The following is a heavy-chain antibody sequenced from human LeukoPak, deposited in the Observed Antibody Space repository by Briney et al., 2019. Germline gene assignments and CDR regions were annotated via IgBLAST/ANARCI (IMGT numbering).Heavy chain of an antibody. J-gene: IGHJ4*02. CDR3: ARARNNYDSSGYSALDY. Sequence: GGSLRLSCAASGFTFSSYAMVWVRQTPGKGLEWVSTVSNSGGNTFYADSVKGRFTISRDNSQSTLYLQMNSLRAEDTAVYYCARARNNYDSSGYSALDYWGQGTLVTVSS. CDR1: GFTFSSYA. D-gene: IGHD3-22*01. CDR2: VSNSGGNT. V-gene: IGHV3-23*01.